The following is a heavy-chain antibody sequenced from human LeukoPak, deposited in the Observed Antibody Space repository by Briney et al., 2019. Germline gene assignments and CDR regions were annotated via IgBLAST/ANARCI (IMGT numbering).Heavy chain of an antibody. D-gene: IGHD6-6*01. Sequence: ASVMVSCKASGYTFTNYAMNWVRQAPGQGLEWMGWINTNTGNPTYAQGFTGRFVFSLDTSVSTAYLQISSLKAEDTAVYYCAREVVPGAFDIWGQGTMVTVSS. CDR1: GYTFTNYA. J-gene: IGHJ3*02. CDR2: INTNTGNP. CDR3: AREVVPGAFDI. V-gene: IGHV7-4-1*02.